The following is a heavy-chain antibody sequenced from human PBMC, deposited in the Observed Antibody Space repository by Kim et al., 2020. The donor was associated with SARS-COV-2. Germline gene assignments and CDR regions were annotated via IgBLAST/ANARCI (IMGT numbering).Heavy chain of an antibody. Sequence: SETLSLTCTVSGGSISSSSYYWGWIRQPPGKGLEWIGSIYYSGSTYYNPSLKSRVTISVDTSKNQFSLKLSSVTAADTAVYYCARQSPNGGSYKYYYYYGMDVWGQGTTVTVSS. CDR1: GGSISSSSYY. D-gene: IGHD3-16*01. V-gene: IGHV4-39*01. CDR2: IYYSGST. CDR3: ARQSPNGGSYKYYYYYGMDV. J-gene: IGHJ6*02.